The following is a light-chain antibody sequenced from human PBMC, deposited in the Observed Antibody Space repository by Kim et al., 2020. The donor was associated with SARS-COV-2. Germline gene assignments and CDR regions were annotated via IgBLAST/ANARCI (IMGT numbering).Light chain of an antibody. CDR3: QQYDTKRT. CDR1: QSVDNW. CDR2: DAS. V-gene: IGKV1-5*01. Sequence: FASVGDRVTITCRASQSVDNWVAWYQQKSGKAPKLLIFDASTLESGVPSRFSGSGSGTEFTLTISRLDPDDFATYYCQQYDTKRTFGQGTKVDIK. J-gene: IGKJ1*01.